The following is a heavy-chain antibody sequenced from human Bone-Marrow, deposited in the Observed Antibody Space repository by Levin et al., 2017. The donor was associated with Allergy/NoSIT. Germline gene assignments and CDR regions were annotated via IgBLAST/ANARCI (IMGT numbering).Heavy chain of an antibody. CDR1: GFTFTTYW. Sequence: PGGSLRLSCAASGFTFTTYWMSWVRQAPGKGLEWVANINQDGSRKYYLDSVKGRFTISRDNAKTSLFLQMNGLGAEDTALYYCARGFDGTQAFDIWGQGTMVTVSS. CDR2: INQDGSRK. V-gene: IGHV3-7*01. D-gene: IGHD5-24*01. J-gene: IGHJ3*02. CDR3: ARGFDGTQAFDI.